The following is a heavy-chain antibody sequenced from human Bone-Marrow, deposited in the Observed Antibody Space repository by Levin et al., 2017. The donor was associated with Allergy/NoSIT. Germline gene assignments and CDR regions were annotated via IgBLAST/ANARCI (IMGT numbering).Heavy chain of an antibody. V-gene: IGHV5-51*01. CDR3: ARLEHPFYYDFWSGYLSAFDI. CDR1: GYSFTSYW. D-gene: IGHD3-3*01. Sequence: GESLKISCKGSGYSFTSYWIGWVRQMPGKGLEWMGIIYPGDSDTRYSPSFQGQVTISADKSISTAYLQWSSLKASDTAMYYCARLEHPFYYDFWSGYLSAFDIWGQGTMVTVSA. CDR2: IYPGDSDT. J-gene: IGHJ3*02.